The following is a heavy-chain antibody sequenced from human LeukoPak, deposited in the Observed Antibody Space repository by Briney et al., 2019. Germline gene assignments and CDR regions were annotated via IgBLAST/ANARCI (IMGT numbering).Heavy chain of an antibody. J-gene: IGHJ6*03. D-gene: IGHD3-22*01. Sequence: GGSLRLSCAVSGFTFSNYWMHWVRQAPGKGLVWVSRINNDGSSTNYADSVKGRFTLSRDNAKNTLYLQMNSLRAEDTAVYYCAKGSKAVVFTRDHYMDVWGKGTTVTISS. CDR3: AKGSKAVVFTRDHYMDV. V-gene: IGHV3-74*01. CDR2: INNDGSST. CDR1: GFTFSNYW.